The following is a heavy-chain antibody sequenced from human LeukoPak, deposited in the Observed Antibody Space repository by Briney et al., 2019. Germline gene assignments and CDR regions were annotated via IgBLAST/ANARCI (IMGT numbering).Heavy chain of an antibody. CDR3: VGDGRDGYNRYFHH. Sequence: GGSLRLSCSASGFTFSSYAMHWVRQAPGKGLQYVSVISGNGVSTSYADSVKGRFTISRDNSKNTVYLQMSSLRAEDTAVYYCVGDGRDGYNRYFHHWGQGTLVTVSS. CDR1: GFTFSSYA. V-gene: IGHV3-64D*06. CDR2: ISGNGVST. J-gene: IGHJ1*01. D-gene: IGHD5-24*01.